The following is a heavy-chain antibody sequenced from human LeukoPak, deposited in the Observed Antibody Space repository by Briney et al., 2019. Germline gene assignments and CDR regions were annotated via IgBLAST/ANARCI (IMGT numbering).Heavy chain of an antibody. Sequence: NASETLSLTCTVSGGSISSHFWSRIRQPPGKGLEWIGYISYSGSTNYYPSLKSRVTISEGTSKNQFSLRLSSVTAADTAVYYCARGDFWSAYYSRAYYMDVWGKGTTVTVSS. J-gene: IGHJ6*03. CDR1: GGSISSHF. CDR3: ARGDFWSAYYSRAYYMDV. V-gene: IGHV4-59*11. D-gene: IGHD3-3*01. CDR2: ISYSGST.